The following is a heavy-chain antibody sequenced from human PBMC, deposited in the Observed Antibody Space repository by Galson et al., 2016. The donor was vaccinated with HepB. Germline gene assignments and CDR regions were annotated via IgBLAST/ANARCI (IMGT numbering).Heavy chain of an antibody. D-gene: IGHD2-2*01. CDR1: EFTFPFYW. V-gene: IGHV3-7*01. Sequence: SLRLSCAASEFTFPFYWMHWVRQAPGKGLEWVASIKEDGSEEYYQQSLKGRFTISRDNAKDSVSLQMNRLRVEDTALYYCVRDIGCSTFDSWGQGTQVTVSA. CDR2: IKEDGSEE. J-gene: IGHJ5*01. CDR3: VRDIGCSTFDS.